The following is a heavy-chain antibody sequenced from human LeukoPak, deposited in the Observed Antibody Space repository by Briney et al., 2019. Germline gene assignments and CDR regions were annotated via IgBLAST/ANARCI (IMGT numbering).Heavy chain of an antibody. D-gene: IGHD6-13*01. CDR3: ALDSSGWSDDSFDI. V-gene: IGHV4-59*01. CDR1: GASISFYY. CDR2: IYYSGST. J-gene: IGHJ3*02. Sequence: SETLSLICTVSGASISFYYWSWIRQPPGKGLEWIGYIYYSGSTKYNPSLKSRVTMSIDTSKNQFSLNLKSVTAADTAVYYCALDSSGWSDDSFDIWGHGTMVTVSS.